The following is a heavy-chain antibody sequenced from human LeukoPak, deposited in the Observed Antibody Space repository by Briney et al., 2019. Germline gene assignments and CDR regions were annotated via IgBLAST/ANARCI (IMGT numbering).Heavy chain of an antibody. CDR2: INPGDSDT. Sequence: GESLKISCKGSGYNFASYWIGWVRQMPGKGLEWMGNINPGDSDTRYSPSFQGQVTISADKSISTAYLQWSSLKASDTAMYYCARQGGDTGHYYDSSGYGAFDIWGQGTMVTVSS. CDR1: GYNFASYW. D-gene: IGHD3-22*01. J-gene: IGHJ3*02. CDR3: ARQGGDTGHYYDSSGYGAFDI. V-gene: IGHV5-51*01.